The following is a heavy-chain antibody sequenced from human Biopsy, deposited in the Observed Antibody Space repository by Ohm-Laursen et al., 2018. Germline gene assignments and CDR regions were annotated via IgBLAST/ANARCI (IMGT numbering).Heavy chain of an antibody. CDR1: GYTFTSYE. J-gene: IGHJ5*02. V-gene: IGHV1-8*01. D-gene: IGHD3-10*01. CDR3: ARADPPLFYYGSGSSNWFDP. Sequence: GASVKVSCKTSGYTFTSYEINWVRQATGQGLEWMGWMNPDSGNTGYAQNFQGRVTMTRNTSISTAYMELISLRSEDTAVYFCARADPPLFYYGSGSSNWFDPWGQGTLVTVSS. CDR2: MNPDSGNT.